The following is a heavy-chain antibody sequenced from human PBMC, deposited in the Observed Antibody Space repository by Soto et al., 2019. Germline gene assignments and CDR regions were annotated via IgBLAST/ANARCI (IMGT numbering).Heavy chain of an antibody. D-gene: IGHD6-19*01. CDR1: GFTFSNYA. Sequence: EVQVLDSGGGLVQPGGAQRLSCEASGFTFSNYAMSWVRQAPGKGLEWVSTISATGSTLYADSVKGRFTISRDNSKNTVYLQMTFLRAEDTAVYYCAKVSNKWAVAQRGYFDYWGHGTRVTVSS. J-gene: IGHJ4*01. V-gene: IGHV3-23*01. CDR2: ISATGST. CDR3: AKVSNKWAVAQRGYFDY.